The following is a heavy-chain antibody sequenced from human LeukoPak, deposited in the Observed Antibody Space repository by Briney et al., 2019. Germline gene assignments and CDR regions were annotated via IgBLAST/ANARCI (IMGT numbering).Heavy chain of an antibody. J-gene: IGHJ6*03. Sequence: GASVKVSCKASGGTFSSYAISWVRQAPGQGLEWMGGIIPIFGTANYAQKFQGRVTITADESTSTAYMELSSLRSEDTAVYYCARELGLEYYDSRRYMDVWGKGTTVTVSS. CDR2: IIPIFGTA. D-gene: IGHD3-22*01. CDR1: GGTFSSYA. CDR3: ARELGLEYYDSRRYMDV. V-gene: IGHV1-69*01.